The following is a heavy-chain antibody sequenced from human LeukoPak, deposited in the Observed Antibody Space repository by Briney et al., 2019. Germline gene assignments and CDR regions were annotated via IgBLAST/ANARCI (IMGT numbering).Heavy chain of an antibody. Sequence: PSETLSLTCAVSGGSITSSHWWSWARQPPGKGLEWIGEIYHGGTTNYNPTLKSRVTMSVDESKTQFSLKLSSVTAADTAVYYCATYFYGGDYASYYFDYWGQGTLVTVSS. CDR3: ATYFYGGDYASYYFDY. D-gene: IGHD4-23*01. CDR2: IYHGGTT. CDR1: GGSITSSHW. V-gene: IGHV4-4*02. J-gene: IGHJ4*02.